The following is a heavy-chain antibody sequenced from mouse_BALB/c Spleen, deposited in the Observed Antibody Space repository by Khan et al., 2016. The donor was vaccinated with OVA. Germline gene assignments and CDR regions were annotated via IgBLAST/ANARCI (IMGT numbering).Heavy chain of an antibody. D-gene: IGHD2-3*01. CDR2: INPNNGET. V-gene: IGHV1S81*02. CDR1: DYTFTSYY. J-gene: IGHJ3*01. CDR3: TRSGWSSFAY. Sequence: QVQLKESGAELVKPGASVKLSCKVSDYTFTSYYMYWVKQRPGQGLEWIGGINPNNGETNFNEKFRSKVTLTVDKSSSTAYMQVSSLTSEDSAVYYCTRSGWSSFAYWGQGTLVTVSA.